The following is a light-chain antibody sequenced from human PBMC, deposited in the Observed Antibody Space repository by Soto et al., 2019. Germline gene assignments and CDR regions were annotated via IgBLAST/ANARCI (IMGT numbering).Light chain of an antibody. Sequence: ALQMTQSPSSLSAFVGDRVTITCRASQGIRNDLGWYQQKPGQAPKLLIYAASSLQSGVPSRFSGSGSGTDFTLTISSLQPEDFATYYCLQDYNYPRTFGQGTKVEIK. J-gene: IGKJ1*01. CDR2: AAS. CDR1: QGIRND. V-gene: IGKV1-6*01. CDR3: LQDYNYPRT.